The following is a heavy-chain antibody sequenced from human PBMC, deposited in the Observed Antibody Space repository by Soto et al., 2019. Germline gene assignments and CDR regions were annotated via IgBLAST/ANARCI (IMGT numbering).Heavy chain of an antibody. D-gene: IGHD1-26*01. J-gene: IGHJ4*02. CDR1: GFTFSSYG. CDR3: AKDKVVGATNYFDY. CDR2: ISYDGSNK. Sequence: QVQLVESGGGVVQPGRSLRLSCAASGFTFSSYGMHWVRQAPGKGLEWVAVISYDGSNKYYADSVKGRFTISRDNSTNTLYLQMNSLRAEDTAVYYCAKDKVVGATNYFDYWGQGTLVTVSS. V-gene: IGHV3-30*18.